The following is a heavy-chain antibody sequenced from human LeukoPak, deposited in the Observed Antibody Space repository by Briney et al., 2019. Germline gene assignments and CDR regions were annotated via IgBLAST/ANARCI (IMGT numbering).Heavy chain of an antibody. CDR3: AREEALWFGGSAHAFDI. D-gene: IGHD3-10*01. Sequence: SETLSLTCTVSGGSISSYYWSWIRQPAGKGLEWIGRIYTSGSTNYNPSLKSRVTMSVDTSKNQFSLKLSSVTAADTAVYYCAREEALWFGGSAHAFDIWGQGTMVTVSS. CDR1: GGSISSYY. V-gene: IGHV4-4*07. J-gene: IGHJ3*02. CDR2: IYTSGST.